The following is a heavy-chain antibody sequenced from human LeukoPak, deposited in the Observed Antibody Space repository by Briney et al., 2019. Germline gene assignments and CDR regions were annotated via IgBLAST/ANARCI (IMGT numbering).Heavy chain of an antibody. J-gene: IGHJ6*03. CDR2: IYHSGST. CDR3: ARQTGAYYYYMDV. D-gene: IGHD7-27*01. Sequence: SETLSLTCTVSGYSISSGYYWGWIRQPPGKGLEWIGSIYHSGSTYYNPSLKSRVTISVDTSKNQFSLKLSSVTAADTAVYYCARQTGAYYYYMDVWGKGTTVTVSS. CDR1: GYSISSGYY. V-gene: IGHV4-38-2*02.